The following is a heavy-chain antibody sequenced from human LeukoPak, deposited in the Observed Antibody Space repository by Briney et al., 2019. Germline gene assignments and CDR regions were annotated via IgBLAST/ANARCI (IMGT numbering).Heavy chain of an antibody. CDR1: GGSISSYY. V-gene: IGHV4-59*01. CDR3: ARGDSGYDNDAFDI. D-gene: IGHD5-12*01. CDR2: IYYSGST. Sequence: SETLSLTCTVSGGSISSYYWSWIRQPPGKGLECIGYIYYSGSTNYNPSLKSRVTISVDTSKNQFSLKLSSVTAADTAVYYCARGDSGYDNDAFDIWGQGTMVTASS. J-gene: IGHJ3*02.